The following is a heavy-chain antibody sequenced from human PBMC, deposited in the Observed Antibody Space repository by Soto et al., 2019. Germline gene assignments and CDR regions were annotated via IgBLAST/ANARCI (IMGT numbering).Heavy chain of an antibody. CDR2: IYYSGST. CDR3: ARAHITMVRGVITYNWFDP. CDR1: GGSISSGDYY. Sequence: SETLSLTCTVSGGSISSGDYYWSWIRQHPGKGLEWIGYIYYSGSTYYNPSLKSRVTISVDTSKNQFSLKLSSVTAADTAVYYWARAHITMVRGVITYNWFDPWGQGTLVTVSS. V-gene: IGHV4-31*03. J-gene: IGHJ5*02. D-gene: IGHD3-10*01.